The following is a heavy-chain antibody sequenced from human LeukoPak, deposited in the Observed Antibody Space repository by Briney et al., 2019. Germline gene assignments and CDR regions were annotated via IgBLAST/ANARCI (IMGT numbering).Heavy chain of an antibody. D-gene: IGHD5-18*01. Sequence: GGSLRLSCAASGFTVSSNYMSWVRQAPGKRLEWVSVIYSGGSTYYADSVKGRFTISRDNSKNTLYLQMSSLRAEDTAVYYCARAEGYGYGFDYWGQGTLVTVSS. CDR2: IYSGGST. V-gene: IGHV3-53*01. CDR1: GFTVSSNY. CDR3: ARAEGYGYGFDY. J-gene: IGHJ4*02.